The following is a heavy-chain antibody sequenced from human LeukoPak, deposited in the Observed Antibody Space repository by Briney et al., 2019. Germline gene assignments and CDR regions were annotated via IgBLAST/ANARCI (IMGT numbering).Heavy chain of an antibody. V-gene: IGHV4-59*01. CDR1: GGSISSYY. CDR3: ASTYYYDSSGYPRWYFDL. J-gene: IGHJ2*01. D-gene: IGHD3-22*01. CDR2: IYYSGST. Sequence: SETLSLTCTVSGGSISSYYWSWIRQPPGKGLEWIGYIYYSGSTNYNPSLKSRVTISVDTSKNQFSLKLSSVTAADTAVYYCASTYYYDSSGYPRWYFDLWGRGTLVTVSS.